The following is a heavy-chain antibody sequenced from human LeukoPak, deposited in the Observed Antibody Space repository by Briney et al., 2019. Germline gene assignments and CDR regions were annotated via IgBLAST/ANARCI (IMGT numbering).Heavy chain of an antibody. CDR3: AKGTHYYGSSGYYPDYYYGMDV. CDR1: GFTFDDYA. V-gene: IGHV3-9*01. Sequence: PGRSLRLSCAASGFTFDDYAMHWVRQAPGKGLEWVSGISWNSGSIGYADSVKGRFTISRDNAKNSLYLQMNSLRAEDTALYYCAKGTHYYGSSGYYPDYYYGMDVWGQGTTVTVSS. D-gene: IGHD3-22*01. CDR2: ISWNSGSI. J-gene: IGHJ6*02.